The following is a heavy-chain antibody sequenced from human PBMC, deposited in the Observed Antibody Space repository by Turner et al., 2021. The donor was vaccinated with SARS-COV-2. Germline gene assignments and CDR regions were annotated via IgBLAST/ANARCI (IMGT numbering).Heavy chain of an antibody. J-gene: IGHJ4*02. CDR2: ISYDGNNK. Sequence: QVQLVESGGGVVQPGRSLSLSCAASGLTFSSYAMHWVRQAPGKGLEWVAFISYDGNNKYYADSLKGRFTVSRDNSKNTLFLQMNSLRVEDTALYYCARDLYSYCDYWGQGTLVTVSS. CDR3: ARDLYSYCDY. D-gene: IGHD2-8*01. V-gene: IGHV3-30-3*01. CDR1: GLTFSSYA.